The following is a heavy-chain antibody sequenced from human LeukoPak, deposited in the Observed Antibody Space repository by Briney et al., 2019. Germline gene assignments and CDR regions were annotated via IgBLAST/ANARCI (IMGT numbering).Heavy chain of an antibody. CDR1: GYSISSGYY. J-gene: IGHJ4*02. V-gene: IGHV4-38-2*02. CDR2: IYHSGST. Sequence: SETLSLTCTVSGYSISSGYYWGWIRQPPGKGLEWIGSIYHSGSTYYNPSLKNRVSISADTSKNQFSLKLTSVTAADTALYYCARVLTLFRGGFDFWGQGTLVTVSS. D-gene: IGHD3-10*01. CDR3: ARVLTLFRGGFDF.